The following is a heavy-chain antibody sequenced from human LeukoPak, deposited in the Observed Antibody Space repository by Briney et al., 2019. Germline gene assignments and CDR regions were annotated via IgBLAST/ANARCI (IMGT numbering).Heavy chain of an antibody. J-gene: IGHJ4*02. D-gene: IGHD1-1*01. CDR2: IKQDGNVK. Sequence: GGSLRVSCAASGFTFSSYWMSWVRQAPGKGLEWVANIKQDGNVKYYVDSVKGRFTTSRDNAQNSMYLQMNSLRAEDTAVYYCVRVKGTYFDFWGQGTLVTVSS. CDR1: GFTFSSYW. CDR3: VRVKGTYFDF. V-gene: IGHV3-7*01.